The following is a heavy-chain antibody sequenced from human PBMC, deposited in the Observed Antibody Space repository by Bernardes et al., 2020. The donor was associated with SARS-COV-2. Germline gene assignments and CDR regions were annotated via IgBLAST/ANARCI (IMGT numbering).Heavy chain of an antibody. V-gene: IGHV3-9*01. J-gene: IGHJ6*02. CDR2: ISWNSGSI. D-gene: IGHD6-13*01. CDR1: GFTFDDYA. CDR3: ATLPGIAAAGLSYYYYGMDV. Sequence: GGSLRLSCAASGFTFDDYAMHWVRQAPGKGLEWVSGISWNSGSIGYADSVKGRFTISRDNAKNSLYLQMNSLRAEDTALYYCATLPGIAAAGLSYYYYGMDVWGQGTTVTVSS.